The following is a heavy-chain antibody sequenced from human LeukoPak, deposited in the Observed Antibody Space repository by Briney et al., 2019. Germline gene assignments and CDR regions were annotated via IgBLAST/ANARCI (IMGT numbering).Heavy chain of an antibody. CDR1: GYTDNRFG. CDR3: ANVAKGRYFFYYMDV. Sequence: ASVKVSCKTSGYTDNRFGIAWVRQAPGQGLEWIGWISSDNGNTQYADKLQGRVSMTTDRSTNTAYMEVRSLRSDDTAVYFCANVAKGRYFFYYMDVWGKGTTVTLSS. CDR2: ISSDNGNT. J-gene: IGHJ6*03. V-gene: IGHV1-18*01.